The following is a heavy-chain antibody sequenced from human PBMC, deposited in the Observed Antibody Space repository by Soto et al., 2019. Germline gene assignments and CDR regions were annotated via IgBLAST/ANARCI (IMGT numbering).Heavy chain of an antibody. J-gene: IGHJ4*02. CDR1: GFTFSSYT. CDR3: ARNFGDYGDYDN. V-gene: IGHV3-21*01. CDR2: ISASSTYI. Sequence: GGSLRLSCVASGFTFSSYTMDWVRQAPGKGLVWVSSISASSTYIYYTDSLRGRFSISRDNAKNSLYLQMNSLRAEDTAVYYCARNFGDYGDYDNWGQGTLVTVSS. D-gene: IGHD4-17*01.